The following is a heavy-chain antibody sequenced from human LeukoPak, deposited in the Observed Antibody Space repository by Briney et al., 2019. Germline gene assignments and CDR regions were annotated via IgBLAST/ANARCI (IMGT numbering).Heavy chain of an antibody. D-gene: IGHD3-10*01. V-gene: IGHV1-2*02. J-gene: IGHJ6*03. CDR3: ARNVESLNYYGSGSPLSYYYYYMDV. CDR1: GYTFTGYY. CDR2: INPNSGGT. Sequence: ASVKVSCKASGYTFTGYYMHWVRQAPGQGLEWMGWINPNSGGTNYAQKFQGRVTMTRDTSISTAYMELSRLRSDDTAVYYCARNVESLNYYGSGSPLSYYYYYMDVWGKGTTVTVSS.